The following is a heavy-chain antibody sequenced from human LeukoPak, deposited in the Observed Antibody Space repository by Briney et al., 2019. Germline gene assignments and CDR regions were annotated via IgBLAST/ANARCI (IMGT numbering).Heavy chain of an antibody. V-gene: IGHV1-2*02. Sequence: ASVKVSCKASGYTFTGYYMHWVRQAPGQGLEWMGWINPNSGGTNYAQKFQGRVTMTRDTSISTAYMELSRLRSDDTAVYYCAREGIGRATFFDYWGQGTLVTVSS. CDR1: GYTFTGYY. CDR2: INPNSGGT. CDR3: AREGIGRATFFDY. D-gene: IGHD1-26*01. J-gene: IGHJ4*02.